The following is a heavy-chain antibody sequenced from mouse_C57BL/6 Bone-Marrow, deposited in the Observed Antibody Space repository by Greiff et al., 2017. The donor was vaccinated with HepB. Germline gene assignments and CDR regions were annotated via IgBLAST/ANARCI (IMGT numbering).Heavy chain of an antibody. V-gene: IGHV1-26*01. CDR1: GYTFTDYY. CDR2: INPNNGGT. CDR3: AGGYGSSHYYAMDY. D-gene: IGHD1-1*01. J-gene: IGHJ4*01. Sequence: VQLQQSGPELVKPGASVKISCKASGYTFTDYYMNWVKQSHGKSLEWIGDINPNNGGTSDNQKFKGKATLTVDKSSSTAYMALRSLTSEDSAVYYCAGGYGSSHYYAMDYWGQGTSVTVSS.